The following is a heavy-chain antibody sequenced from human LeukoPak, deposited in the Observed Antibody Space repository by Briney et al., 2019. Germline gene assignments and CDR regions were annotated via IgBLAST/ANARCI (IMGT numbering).Heavy chain of an antibody. V-gene: IGHV1-18*01. CDR2: ISAYNGNT. CDR3: ARDGGVATPFDY. J-gene: IGHJ4*02. CDR1: GYTFTSYG. Sequence: ASVKVSCMASGYTFTSYGISWARQAPGQGLECMGWISAYNGNTNYAQKLQGRVTMTTDTSTSTAYMELRSLRSDDTAVYYCARDGGVATPFDYWGQGTLVTVSS. D-gene: IGHD5-12*01.